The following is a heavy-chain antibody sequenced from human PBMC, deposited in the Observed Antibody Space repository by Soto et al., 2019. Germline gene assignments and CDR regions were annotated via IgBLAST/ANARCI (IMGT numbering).Heavy chain of an antibody. CDR3: AREYAPVSPIVVVTASGYWYFDL. V-gene: IGHV3-30-3*01. CDR2: ISYDGSNK. CDR1: GFTFSSYA. J-gene: IGHJ2*01. D-gene: IGHD2-21*02. Sequence: GGSLRLSCAASGFTFSSYAMHWVRQAPGKGLEWVAVISYDGSNKYYADSVKGRFTISRDNSKNTLYLQMNSLRAEDTAVYYCAREYAPVSPIVVVTASGYWYFDLWGRGTLVTVSS.